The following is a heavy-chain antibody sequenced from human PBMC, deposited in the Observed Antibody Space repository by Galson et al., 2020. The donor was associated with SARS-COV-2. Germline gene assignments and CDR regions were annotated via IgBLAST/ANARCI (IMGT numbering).Heavy chain of an antibody. CDR1: GFTFSNYG. V-gene: IGHV3-33*01. CDR3: ARDPTGGNGYFDY. J-gene: IGHJ4*02. Sequence: GGSLRLSCAASGFTFSNYGMHWVRQAPGKGLEWVAVLWYDGSNRYYSDSVKGRFTISRDNSKNTLYLQMNSLRAEDTAVYHCARDPTGGNGYFDYWGQGTLVTVSS. D-gene: IGHD3-16*01. CDR2: LWYDGSNR.